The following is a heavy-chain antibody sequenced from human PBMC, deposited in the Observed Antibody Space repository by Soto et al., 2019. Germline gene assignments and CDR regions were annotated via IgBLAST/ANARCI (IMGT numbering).Heavy chain of an antibody. Sequence: SQTLSLTCAISGDSVSSNSAAWNWIRQSPSRGLEWLGRTYYRSKWYNDYAVSVKSRIAINPDTSKNQFYLQLNSVAPEDTAVYYCARDTVTIAAAGRIFYFDYWGQGTLVTVSS. V-gene: IGHV6-1*01. CDR2: TYYRSKWYN. CDR1: GDSVSSNSAA. J-gene: IGHJ4*02. D-gene: IGHD6-13*01. CDR3: ARDTVTIAAAGRIFYFDY.